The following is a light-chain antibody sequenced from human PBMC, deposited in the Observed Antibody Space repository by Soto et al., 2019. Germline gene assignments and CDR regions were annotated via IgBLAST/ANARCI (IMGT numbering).Light chain of an antibody. J-gene: IGKJ4*01. CDR3: QQRSNWRLT. V-gene: IGKV3-11*01. Sequence: EIVLTQSPATLSLSPGERATLSCRASQSVSSYLAWYQQKPGQAPRLLIYDASNRATGIPARLSGSGSGTDFTLTISSLEPEDFAVYYCQQRSNWRLTFGGGTKVEIK. CDR2: DAS. CDR1: QSVSSY.